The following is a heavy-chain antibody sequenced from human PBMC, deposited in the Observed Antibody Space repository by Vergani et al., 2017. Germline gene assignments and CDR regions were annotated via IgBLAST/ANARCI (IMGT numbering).Heavy chain of an antibody. Sequence: QVQLVQSGAEVKKPGASVKVSCKVSGYTLTELSMHWVRQAPGKGLEWMGGFDPEDGETIYAQKFQGRVTMTEDTSTDTAYMELSSLRSEDTAVYYCARGTFGYCSSTSCYFNNWYFDLWGRGTLVTVSS. V-gene: IGHV1-24*01. CDR3: ARGTFGYCSSTSCYFNNWYFDL. D-gene: IGHD2-2*03. J-gene: IGHJ2*01. CDR1: GYTLTELS. CDR2: FDPEDGET.